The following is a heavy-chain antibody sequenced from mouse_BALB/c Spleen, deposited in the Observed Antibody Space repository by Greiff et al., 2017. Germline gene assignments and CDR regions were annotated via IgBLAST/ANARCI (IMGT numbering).Heavy chain of an antibody. CDR1: GFNIKDYY. CDR3: NAFYYGSRGY. V-gene: IGHV14-4*02. Sequence: QLQQSGAELVRSGASVKLSCTASGFNIKDYYMHWVKQRPEQGLEWIGWIDPENGDTEYAPKFQGKATMTADTSSNTAYLQLSSLTSEDTAVYYCNAFYYGSRGYWGQGTTLTVSS. D-gene: IGHD1-1*01. J-gene: IGHJ2*01. CDR2: IDPENGDT.